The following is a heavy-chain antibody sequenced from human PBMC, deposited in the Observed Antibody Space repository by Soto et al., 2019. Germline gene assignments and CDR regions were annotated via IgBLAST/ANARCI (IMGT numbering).Heavy chain of an antibody. J-gene: IGHJ6*02. Sequence: SVKVSCKASGGTSSSYTISWVRQAPGQGLEWMGRIIPILGIANYAQKFQGRVTITADKSTSTAYMELSSLRSEDTAVYYCARALIPGYCSGGSCYSGSSGWYSYYYGMDVWGQGTTVTVSS. CDR1: GGTSSSYT. V-gene: IGHV1-69*02. CDR3: ARALIPGYCSGGSCYSGSSGWYSYYYGMDV. CDR2: IIPILGIA. D-gene: IGHD2-15*01.